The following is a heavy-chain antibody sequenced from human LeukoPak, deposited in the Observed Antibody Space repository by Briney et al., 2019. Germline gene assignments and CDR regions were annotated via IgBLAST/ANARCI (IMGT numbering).Heavy chain of an antibody. J-gene: IGHJ4*02. Sequence: PSETLSLTCTVSGGSISSGGYYWTWIRQHPGKGLEWIGYIYYSGSTYYNPSLKSRVTISVDTSKNQFSLKLSSVTAADTAVYYCVRAYAYYFDYWGQGTLVTVSS. CDR2: IYYSGST. CDR1: GGSISSGGYY. CDR3: VRAYAYYFDY. D-gene: IGHD4-17*01. V-gene: IGHV4-31*03.